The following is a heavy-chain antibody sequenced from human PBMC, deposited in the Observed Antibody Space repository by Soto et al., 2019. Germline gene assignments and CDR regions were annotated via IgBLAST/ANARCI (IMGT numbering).Heavy chain of an antibody. Sequence: SEPLSLTCTVAGGTISFYYGSWIRHPPGKGLEWIGYIFDSGSTNYNPSLRSRVTISVDASKNQFSLKLSSVTAADTAVYYCASRSSGWLGWFDPWGQGTLVTVSS. V-gene: IGHV4-59*01. CDR2: IFDSGST. CDR3: ASRSSGWLGWFDP. J-gene: IGHJ5*02. CDR1: GGTISFYY. D-gene: IGHD6-19*01.